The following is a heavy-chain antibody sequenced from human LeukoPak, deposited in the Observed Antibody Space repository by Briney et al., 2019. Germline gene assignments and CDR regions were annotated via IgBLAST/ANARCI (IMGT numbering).Heavy chain of an antibody. J-gene: IGHJ4*02. CDR3: ARDPHPDYGDYKYYFDY. CDR1: GGTFSSYA. D-gene: IGHD4-17*01. CDR2: IIPIFGIA. V-gene: IGHV1-69*04. Sequence: SVKVSCKASGGTFSSYAISWARQAPGQGLEWMGRIIPIFGIANYAQKFQGRVTITADKSTSTAYMELSSLRSEDTAVYYCARDPHPDYGDYKYYFDYWGQGTLVTVSS.